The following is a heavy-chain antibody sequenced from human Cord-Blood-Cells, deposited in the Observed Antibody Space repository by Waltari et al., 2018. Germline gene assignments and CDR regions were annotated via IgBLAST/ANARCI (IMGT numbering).Heavy chain of an antibody. CDR3: AKVSYNRLDAFDI. Sequence: QVQLVESGGGVVQPGRSLRLSCAASCFTFSSYGMHWVRQAPGKGLEWVAVISYDGINKYYADSVKGRFTISRDNSKNTLYLQMNSLRAEDTAVYYCAKVSYNRLDAFDIWGQGTMVTVSS. D-gene: IGHD1-1*01. J-gene: IGHJ3*02. CDR2: ISYDGINK. V-gene: IGHV3-30*18. CDR1: CFTFSSYG.